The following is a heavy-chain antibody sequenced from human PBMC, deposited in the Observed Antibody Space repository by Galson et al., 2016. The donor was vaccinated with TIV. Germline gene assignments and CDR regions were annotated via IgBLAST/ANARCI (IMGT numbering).Heavy chain of an antibody. CDR3: AEQVTTRPRAGLDV. CDR2: INDSGSI. J-gene: IGHJ6*02. D-gene: IGHD4-17*01. V-gene: IGHV4-34*01. Sequence: SETLSLTCTAYGGSFSGYSWSWIRQPPGKGLEWIGEINDSGSINYNPSLKSRLKISVDTSKHQFSLRLISLTAAETAVYFCAEQVTTRPRAGLDVWGQGTTVTVSS. CDR1: GGSFSGYS.